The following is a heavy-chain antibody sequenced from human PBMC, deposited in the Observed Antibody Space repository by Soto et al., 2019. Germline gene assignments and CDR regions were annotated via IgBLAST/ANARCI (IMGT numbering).Heavy chain of an antibody. CDR3: ARPYSGSYWATFDI. J-gene: IGHJ3*02. D-gene: IGHD1-26*01. V-gene: IGHV4-59*01. CDR1: GGSISSYY. CDR2: IYYSGSS. Sequence: KASETLSLTCTVSGGSISSYYWSWIRQPPGKGLEWIGYIYYSGSSNYNPSLKSRVSMSLDTSKNQFSLKLSSVTAADTAVYYCARPYSGSYWATFDIWGQGTMVT.